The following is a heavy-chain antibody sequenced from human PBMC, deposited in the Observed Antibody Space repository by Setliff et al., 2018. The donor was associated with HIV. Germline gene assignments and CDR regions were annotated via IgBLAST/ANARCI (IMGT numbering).Heavy chain of an antibody. CDR1: GYTFSSYD. Sequence: ASVKVSCKASGYTFSSYDINWVRQATGQGLEWMGWMNPNSGNTGYAQKFQGRVTMTMDTSISTAYMELNNLKFEDTAVYYCARARRDSYDRGRRNHYYIDVWGKGTTVTVSS. J-gene: IGHJ6*03. CDR2: MNPNSGNT. V-gene: IGHV1-8*02. CDR3: ARARRDSYDRGRRNHYYIDV. D-gene: IGHD3-22*01.